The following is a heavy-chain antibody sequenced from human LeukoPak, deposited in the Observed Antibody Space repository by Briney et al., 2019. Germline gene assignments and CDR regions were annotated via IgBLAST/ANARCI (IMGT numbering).Heavy chain of an antibody. CDR3: ARSDNRYDSRLLFN. J-gene: IGHJ4*02. Sequence: ASVKVSCKASGYIFTGYYIHWVRQAPGQGLEWMGWVNPHSGGTNFAQGFRGKVTMTRDTSVTTAYLEVNSLQSDDTAMYYCARSDNRYDSRLLFNWGQGTQITVSS. CDR1: GYIFTGYY. V-gene: IGHV1-2*02. CDR2: VNPHSGGT. D-gene: IGHD3-22*01.